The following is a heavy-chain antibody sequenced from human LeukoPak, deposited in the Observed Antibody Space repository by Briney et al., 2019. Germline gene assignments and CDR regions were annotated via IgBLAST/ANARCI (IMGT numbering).Heavy chain of an antibody. Sequence: GGSLRLSCAASGFTFSSYWMSWVRQAPGKGLEWVANIKQDGSEKYYVDSVKGRFTISRDNAKNSLYLQMNSLRAEDTAVYYCAREGWSGSYGYYYYYYGMDVWGQGTTVTVSS. CDR3: AREGWSGSYGYYYYYYGMDV. V-gene: IGHV3-7*01. J-gene: IGHJ6*02. CDR1: GFTFSSYW. CDR2: IKQDGSEK. D-gene: IGHD1-26*01.